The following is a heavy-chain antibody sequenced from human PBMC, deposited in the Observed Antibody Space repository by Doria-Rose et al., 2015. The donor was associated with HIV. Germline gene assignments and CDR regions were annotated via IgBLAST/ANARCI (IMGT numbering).Heavy chain of an antibody. D-gene: IGHD6-13*01. CDR3: ARIKSSRWYHKYYFDF. CDR2: IFSDDER. Sequence: ESGPVLVKPTETLTLTCTVSGVSLSSLGMGVSWIRQPPGKALEWLANIFSDDERSYNSSLKSRLTISRGTSKSQVVLTMTDMDPVDTATYYCARIKSSRWYHKYYFDFWGQGTLVIVSA. V-gene: IGHV2-26*01. J-gene: IGHJ4*02. CDR1: GVSLSSLGMG.